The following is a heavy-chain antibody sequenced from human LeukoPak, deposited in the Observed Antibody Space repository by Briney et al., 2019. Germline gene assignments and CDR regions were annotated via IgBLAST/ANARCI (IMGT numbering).Heavy chain of an antibody. D-gene: IGHD2-2*01. CDR3: AKDLRGYCSSTSCYLDY. CDR2: IRYDGSNK. V-gene: IGHV3-30*02. J-gene: IGHJ4*02. CDR1: GFTFSSYG. Sequence: GGSLRLPCAASGFTFSSYGMHWVRQAPGKGLEWEAFIRYDGSNKYYADSVKGRFTISRDNSKNTLYPQMNSLRAEDTAVYYCAKDLRGYCSSTSCYLDYWGQGTLVTVSS.